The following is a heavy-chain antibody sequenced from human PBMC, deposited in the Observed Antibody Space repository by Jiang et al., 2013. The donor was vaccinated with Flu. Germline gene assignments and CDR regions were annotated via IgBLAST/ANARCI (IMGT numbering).Heavy chain of an antibody. CDR3: ARRGQLWLGGYYFDY. CDR1: GGSITSGDYY. D-gene: IGHD4-23*01. CDR2: MYSNGGT. Sequence: GSGLVKPSQTLSLTCTVSGGSITSGDYYWSWIRQPPGKGPEWIGYMYSNGGTFYNPALRSRVSISMDPSMNQFSLSLSSVTAADTAVYYCARRGQLWLGGYYFDYWGREPWSPS. V-gene: IGHV4-30-4*01. J-gene: IGHJ4*02.